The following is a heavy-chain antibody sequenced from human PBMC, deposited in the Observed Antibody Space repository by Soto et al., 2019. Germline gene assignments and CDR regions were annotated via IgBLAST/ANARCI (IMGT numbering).Heavy chain of an antibody. D-gene: IGHD2-21*02. CDR1: GYTFTGYA. CDR3: ARGGLRHPVVMTSPHDSFDI. J-gene: IGHJ3*02. CDR2: INAGNGNT. V-gene: IGHV1-3*01. Sequence: ASVKVSCKASGYTFTGYAMHWVRQAPGQRLEWMGWINAGNGNTKYSQKFQGRVTITRDTSASTAYMELSSLRSDDTAVYYCARGGLRHPVVMTSPHDSFDIWGQGTMVTVSS.